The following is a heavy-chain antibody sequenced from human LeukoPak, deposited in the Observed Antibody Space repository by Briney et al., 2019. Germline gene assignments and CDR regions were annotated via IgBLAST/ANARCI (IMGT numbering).Heavy chain of an antibody. CDR1: GFSFRNYG. CDR3: ATSKRLVGAGGEFEI. J-gene: IGHJ3*02. D-gene: IGHD1-26*01. V-gene: IGHV3-30*02. CDR2: IRYDGKNTK. Sequence: GGSLRLSCAASGFSFRNYGMHWVRRAPGKGLERVAFIRYDGKNTKYHVDSVKGRFTISRDNSRDTVDLQMNSLRTEDTALYYCATSKRLVGAGGEFEIWGQGTMVTVSS.